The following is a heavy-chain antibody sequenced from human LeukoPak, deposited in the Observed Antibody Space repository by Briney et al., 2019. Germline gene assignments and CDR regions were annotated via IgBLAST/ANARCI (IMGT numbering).Heavy chain of an antibody. V-gene: IGHV3-30*04. Sequence: GGSLRLSCAASGFTFSTYAMHWVRQAPGKGLEWVAVISYDGSDKYYADSVKGRFTISRDNAKNSLYLQMNSLRAEDTAVYYCAGRANTETYYFDYWGQGTLVTVSS. CDR3: AGRANTETYYFDY. D-gene: IGHD4-17*01. CDR2: ISYDGSDK. CDR1: GFTFSTYA. J-gene: IGHJ4*02.